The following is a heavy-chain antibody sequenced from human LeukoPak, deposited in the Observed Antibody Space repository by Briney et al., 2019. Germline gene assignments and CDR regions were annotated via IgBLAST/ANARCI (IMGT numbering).Heavy chain of an antibody. CDR1: GFPFSSYD. V-gene: IGHV3-48*03. Sequence: GGSLRLSCAASGFPFSSYDMNWVRQAPGKGLEWISYISGSGSTIYYADSVKGRFTISRDNAKSSLYLQMNSLRAEDTAVYYCARDRSYYDSSGYYYQPGDYWGQGTLVTVSS. CDR2: ISGSGSTI. D-gene: IGHD3-22*01. CDR3: ARDRSYYDSSGYYYQPGDY. J-gene: IGHJ4*02.